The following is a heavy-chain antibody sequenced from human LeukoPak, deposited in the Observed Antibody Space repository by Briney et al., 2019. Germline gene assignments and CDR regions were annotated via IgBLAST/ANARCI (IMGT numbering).Heavy chain of an antibody. CDR3: AHSWGGKLDY. V-gene: IGHV2-5*02. CDR2: IFWDGDK. D-gene: IGHD3-10*01. J-gene: IGHJ4*02. CDR1: GFSLGTSGVG. Sequence: SGPRLVKPTQTLTLTGTFSGFSLGTSGVGVGWLRQPPGKALEWLALIFWDGDKRYSPSLKSRLTITKDTPKNQVVLTMTNMDPVDTATYYCAHSWGGKLDYWGQGTLVTVSS.